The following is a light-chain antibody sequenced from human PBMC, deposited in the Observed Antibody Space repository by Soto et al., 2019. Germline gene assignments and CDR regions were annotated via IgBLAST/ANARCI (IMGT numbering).Light chain of an antibody. CDR3: QVWDNNGGHNYV. CDR2: DGS. V-gene: IGLV3-21*02. CDR1: NIGIYS. J-gene: IGLJ1*01. Sequence: SYELTQSPSVSVAPGQTARITCGGNNIGIYSVHWCQQRPGQAPVLVVYDGSDRPSGIPERFSGSNSGNTATLTIGRVEAADEADYYCQVWDNNGGHNYVFGPGTKVTVL.